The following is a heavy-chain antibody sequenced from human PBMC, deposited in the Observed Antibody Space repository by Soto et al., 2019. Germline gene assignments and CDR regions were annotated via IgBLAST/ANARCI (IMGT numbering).Heavy chain of an antibody. CDR1: GGSVSSGDYY. CDR2: IYYSGNT. V-gene: IGHV4-61*08. J-gene: IGHJ5*02. D-gene: IGHD3-10*02. CDR3: ARIPVDSSMFYWLDP. Sequence: SETLSLTCTDSGGSVSSGDYYWSWIRQPPGKGLEWIGYIYYSGNTNYNPSLKSRVIISVDTSKNLFSLKLTSVTAADTAVYYCARIPVDSSMFYWLDPWGQGTLVTVSS.